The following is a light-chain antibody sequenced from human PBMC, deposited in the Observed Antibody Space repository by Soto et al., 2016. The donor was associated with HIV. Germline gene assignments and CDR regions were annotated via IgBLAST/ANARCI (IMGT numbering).Light chain of an antibody. J-gene: IGLJ3*02. CDR1: ALPKQY. V-gene: IGLV3-25*03. CDR3: QSADSSAIYVV. CDR2: KDT. Sequence: SYELTQPPSVSVSAGQTARITCSGDALPKQYAYWYQQKPGQAPVLVIYKDTERPSGIPERFSGSSSGTTVTLTISGVRAEDEAEYYCQSADSSAIYVVFGGGTKLTVL.